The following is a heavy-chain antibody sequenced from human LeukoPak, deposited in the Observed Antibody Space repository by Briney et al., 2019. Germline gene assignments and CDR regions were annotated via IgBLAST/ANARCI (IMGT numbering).Heavy chain of an antibody. D-gene: IGHD3-22*01. CDR2: IYYSGST. J-gene: IGHJ4*02. V-gene: IGHV4-39*01. CDR1: GGSINSTNYY. Sequence: SETLSLTCTVSGGSINSTNYYWGWIRQPPGKGLEWIGSIYYSGSTYYNPSLRSRVTISVDTSKNQLSLKLTSVTAADTAVYYCARHDSNGYYRPLGYWGQGTLVTVSS. CDR3: ARHDSNGYYRPLGY.